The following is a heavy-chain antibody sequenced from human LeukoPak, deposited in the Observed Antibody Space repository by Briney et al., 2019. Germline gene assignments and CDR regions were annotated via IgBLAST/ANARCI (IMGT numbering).Heavy chain of an antibody. CDR1: GDSISSSSFY. Sequence: SETLSLTCTVSGDSISSSSFYWGWIRQPPGKGLEWIGSIDSSGFAYYNPSLKSRVTISAHTSKNQFSLNLNSVTAADTAVYYCARAPHYDSSGYSFDYWGQGTLVTVSS. D-gene: IGHD3-22*01. J-gene: IGHJ4*02. CDR2: IDSSGFA. V-gene: IGHV4-39*07. CDR3: ARAPHYDSSGYSFDY.